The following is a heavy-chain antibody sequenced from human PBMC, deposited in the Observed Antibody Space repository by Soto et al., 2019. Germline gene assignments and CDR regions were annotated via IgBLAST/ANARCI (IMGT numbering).Heavy chain of an antibody. V-gene: IGHV5-10-1*01. CDR2: IDPSDSYT. J-gene: IGHJ4*02. D-gene: IGHD1-1*01. CDR3: ARLGYGYYFDY. CDR1: GYRFTNSW. Sequence: GESLKISCKGSGYRFTNSWITWVRQMPGKGLEWMGRIDPSDSYTNYSPSFQGHVTISVDKSISTAYLQWSSLKASDTAVYYCARLGYGYYFDYWGQGTLVTVSS.